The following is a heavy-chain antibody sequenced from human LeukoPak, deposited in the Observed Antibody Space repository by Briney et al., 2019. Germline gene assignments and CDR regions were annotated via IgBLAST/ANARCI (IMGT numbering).Heavy chain of an antibody. Sequence: ASVKVSCKASGYTFTSYGISWVRQAPGQGLEWMGWISAYNGNTNYAQKLQGRVTMTTDTSTSTAYMELRSLRSDDTAVYYCARVRSSGFGDRGNFDYWGQGTLVTVSS. D-gene: IGHD6-19*01. V-gene: IGHV1-18*01. J-gene: IGHJ4*02. CDR2: ISAYNGNT. CDR1: GYTFTSYG. CDR3: ARVRSSGFGDRGNFDY.